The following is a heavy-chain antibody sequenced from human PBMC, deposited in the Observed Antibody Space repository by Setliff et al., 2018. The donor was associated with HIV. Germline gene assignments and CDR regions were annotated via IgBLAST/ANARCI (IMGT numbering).Heavy chain of an antibody. D-gene: IGHD1-7*01. V-gene: IGHV3-74*01. Sequence: GSLRLSCAASGFTFSSYWMHWVRQVPGKGLVWVSRVNSDTIYYADSVKGRFTISRDNAKNSLYLQMNTLRAEDTAVYYCAREGITGTTLHPYWGQGTLVTVSS. CDR1: GFTFSSYW. CDR3: AREGITGTTLHPY. J-gene: IGHJ4*02. CDR2: VNSDTI.